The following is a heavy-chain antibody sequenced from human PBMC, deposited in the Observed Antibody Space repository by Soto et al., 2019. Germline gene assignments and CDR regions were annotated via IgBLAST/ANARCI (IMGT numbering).Heavy chain of an antibody. CDR1: GFTFSTYG. V-gene: IGHV3-33*01. J-gene: IGHJ4*02. CDR3: VREWFGESLWYFDY. CDR2: VWDDGNNK. Sequence: QVQLVESGGGVVQPGRSLRLSCAASGFTFSTYGMHWVRQAPGKGLEWVAVVWDDGNNKYYADSVRGRFTISRDNSKNTLYLQMNSLRVGDTAVYYCVREWFGESLWYFDYWGQGTLVTVSA. D-gene: IGHD3-10*01.